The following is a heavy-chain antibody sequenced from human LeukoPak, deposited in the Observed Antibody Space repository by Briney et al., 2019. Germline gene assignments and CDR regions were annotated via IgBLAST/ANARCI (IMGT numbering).Heavy chain of an antibody. D-gene: IGHD3-22*01. CDR3: ARAVEYYDSSGYYYPRVDAFDI. J-gene: IGHJ3*02. CDR2: INSDGSST. CDR1: GFTFSSYW. V-gene: IGHV3-74*01. Sequence: PGGSLRLSCAASGFTFSSYWMHWVRQAPGKGLVWVSRINSDGSSTSYADSVKGRFTISRDNAKNTLYLQMNSLRAEDTAVYYCARAVEYYDSSGYYYPRVDAFDIWDQGTMVTVSS.